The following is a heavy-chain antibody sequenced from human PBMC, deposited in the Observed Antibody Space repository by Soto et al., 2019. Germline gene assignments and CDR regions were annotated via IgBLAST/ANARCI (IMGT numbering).Heavy chain of an antibody. D-gene: IGHD6-19*01. CDR1: GGTFSSYA. J-gene: IGHJ5*02. V-gene: IGHV1-69*13. CDR3: ARYLLLIAVAGTDYWFDP. CDR2: IIPIFGTA. Sequence: ASVKVSCKASGGTFSSYAISWVRQAPGQGLEWMGGIIPIFGTANYAQKFQGRVTITADESTSTAYMELSSLRSEDTAVYYCARYLLLIAVAGTDYWFDPWGQGTLVTVSS.